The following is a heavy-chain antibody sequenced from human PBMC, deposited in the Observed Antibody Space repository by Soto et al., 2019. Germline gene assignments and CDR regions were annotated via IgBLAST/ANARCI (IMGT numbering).Heavy chain of an antibody. CDR2: IIPLFGTP. CDR1: GGTFSTYA. J-gene: IGHJ4*02. CDR3: ARDSNTGSIYFAH. V-gene: IGHV1-69*01. D-gene: IGHD1-26*01. Sequence: QVQLVQSGAEVKKAGSSVKVSCKASGGTFSTYAFSWVRQAPGQGLEWMGGIIPLFGTPYNAQKFQGKVTITADESTSTVHMELSSLRSDDTAVYYCARDSNTGSIYFAHWGQGTLVTVSS.